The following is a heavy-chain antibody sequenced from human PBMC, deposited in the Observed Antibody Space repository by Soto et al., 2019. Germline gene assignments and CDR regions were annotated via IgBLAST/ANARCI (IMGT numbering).Heavy chain of an antibody. Sequence: PSETLSLTCSVSGGSISGSYWSWIRQSPGKGLEWLGYVYYTGSTNYSPSLRSRVSISVDTSKNEFSLRLSSVTAADTAVYFCARSVAVPGAHFGYWGQGTQVTVSS. CDR3: ARSVAVPGAHFGY. D-gene: IGHD6-19*01. CDR2: VYYTGST. CDR1: GGSISGSY. V-gene: IGHV4-59*01. J-gene: IGHJ4*02.